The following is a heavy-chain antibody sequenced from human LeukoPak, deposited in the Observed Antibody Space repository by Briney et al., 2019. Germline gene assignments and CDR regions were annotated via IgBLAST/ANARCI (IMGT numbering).Heavy chain of an antibody. CDR3: ARDYGSSWYEQSWFDP. D-gene: IGHD6-13*01. CDR2: IWYDGSNK. CDR1: GFTFSSYD. V-gene: IGHV3-33*01. Sequence: GGSLRLSCAASGFTFSSYDMHWVRQAPGKGLEWVAVIWYDGSNKYYADSVKGRFTISRDNSKNTLYLQMNSLRAEDTAVYYCARDYGSSWYEQSWFDPWGQGTLVTVSS. J-gene: IGHJ5*02.